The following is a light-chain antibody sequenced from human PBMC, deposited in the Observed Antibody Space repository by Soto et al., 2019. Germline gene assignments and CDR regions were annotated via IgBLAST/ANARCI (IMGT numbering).Light chain of an antibody. CDR2: GAS. CDR1: RSVSNR. J-gene: IGKJ4*01. V-gene: IGKV3-15*01. Sequence: EILMTPTPATLSVSPGETVTFSCRASRSVSNRLAWYQHKPGQAPRLLISGASNGATGIPPKFSGSGSGTEFTLPVDSLQSDDIAVYYCQQYYNWPVTFGGGTKVDIK. CDR3: QQYYNWPVT.